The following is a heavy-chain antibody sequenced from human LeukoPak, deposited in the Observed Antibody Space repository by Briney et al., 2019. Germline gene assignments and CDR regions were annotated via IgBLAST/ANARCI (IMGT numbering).Heavy chain of an antibody. CDR1: GGTFSSYA. CDR3: ASSSKTGKYYFDY. V-gene: IGHV1-69*06. J-gene: IGHJ4*02. Sequence: GASVKVSCKASGGTFSSYAISWVRQAPGQGLEWMGGIIPIFGTANYAQKFQGRVTITADKSTSTAYMELSSLRSEDTAVYYCASSSKTGKYYFDYWGQGTLVTVSS. CDR2: IIPIFGTA.